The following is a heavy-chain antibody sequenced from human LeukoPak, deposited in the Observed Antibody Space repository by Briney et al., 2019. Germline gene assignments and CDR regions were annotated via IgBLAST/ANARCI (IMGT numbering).Heavy chain of an antibody. V-gene: IGHV3-7*01. D-gene: IGHD6-19*01. CDR2: IKHDGSEK. CDR3: ARDLVGYSSVGYFDY. Sequence: GGSLRLSCAASGFTFSSYWMSWVRQAPGKGLEWVANIKHDGSEKYYVDSVKGRFTISRDNAKNSLYLQMNSLRAEDTAVYYCARDLVGYSSVGYFDYWGQGTLVTVSS. CDR1: GFTFSSYW. J-gene: IGHJ4*02.